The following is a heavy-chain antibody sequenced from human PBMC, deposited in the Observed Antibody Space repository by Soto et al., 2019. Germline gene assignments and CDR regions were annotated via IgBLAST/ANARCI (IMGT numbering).Heavy chain of an antibody. CDR1: GFTFSSYG. V-gene: IGHV3-30*18. CDR3: AKVSQGYISGWYVDY. J-gene: IGHJ4*02. D-gene: IGHD6-19*01. Sequence: QVQLVESGGGVVQPGRSMRLSCAASGFTFSSYGMHWVRQAPGKGLEWVAVISYDGSNKYYADSVKGRFTISRDNSKNTLYLQMNSLRAEDTAVYYCAKVSQGYISGWYVDYWGQGTLVTVSS. CDR2: ISYDGSNK.